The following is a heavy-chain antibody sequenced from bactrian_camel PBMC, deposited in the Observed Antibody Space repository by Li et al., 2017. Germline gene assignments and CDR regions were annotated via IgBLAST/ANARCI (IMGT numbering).Heavy chain of an antibody. J-gene: IGHJ4*01. V-gene: IGHV3-3*01. CDR2: IYYSGSRHI. CDR3: AAVGDRCYMGPSGLLAARYTY. CDR1: GNTRYTNT. Sequence: HVQLVESGGGSVQAGGSLRLSCVASGNTRYTNTMGWFHQSPGKEREGVAAIYYSGSRHIYYADSAKGRFTISRDNAENTVYLQMNRLTPEDAAMYYCAAVGDRCYMGPSGLLAARYTYWGQGTQVTVS. D-gene: IGHD3*01.